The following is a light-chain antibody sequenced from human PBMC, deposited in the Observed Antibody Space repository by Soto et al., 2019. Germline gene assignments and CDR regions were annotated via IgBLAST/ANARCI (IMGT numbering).Light chain of an antibody. CDR3: QQANSFPIT. Sequence: DIQMTQSPSSLSASVGDRVTITYRSSKVITNRLAWYQQKPGKAPRLLIYEASSLQSGVPSRIRGSGSGTDFTLTISSLQPEDFATYYCQQANSFPITFGQGTKVDI. V-gene: IGKV1D-12*01. CDR2: EAS. J-gene: IGKJ1*01. CDR1: KVITNR.